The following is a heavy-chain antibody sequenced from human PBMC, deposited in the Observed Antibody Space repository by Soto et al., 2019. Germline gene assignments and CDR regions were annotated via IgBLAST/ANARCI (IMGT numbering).Heavy chain of an antibody. Sequence: SETLSLTCTVSGGSVSSGSYYWSWIRQPPGKGLEWIGYIYYSGSTNYNPSLKSRVTISVDTSKNQFSLKLSSVTAADTAVYYCARDRAYYYDSSGYVGFDYWGQGTLVTAPQ. D-gene: IGHD3-22*01. J-gene: IGHJ4*02. CDR3: ARDRAYYYDSSGYVGFDY. V-gene: IGHV4-61*01. CDR2: IYYSGST. CDR1: GGSVSSGSYY.